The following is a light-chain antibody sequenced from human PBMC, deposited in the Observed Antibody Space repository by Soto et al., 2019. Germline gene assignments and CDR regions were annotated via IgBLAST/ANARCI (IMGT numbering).Light chain of an antibody. CDR1: HTITNNY. V-gene: IGKV3-11*01. Sequence: ESVLTQSPGTLSLSPGERATLSCRASHTITNNYLAWYQQKPGQAPRLLIYGASNRATGIPARFSGSGSGTDFTLTISSLEPEDFAVYYCQQCYNWPQWTFGQGTKVDI. J-gene: IGKJ1*01. CDR3: QQCYNWPQWT. CDR2: GAS.